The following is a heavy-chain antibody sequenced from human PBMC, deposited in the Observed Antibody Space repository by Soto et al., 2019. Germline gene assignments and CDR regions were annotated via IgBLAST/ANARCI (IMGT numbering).Heavy chain of an antibody. Sequence: SETLSLTCTVSGGSISSSSYYWVLIRQPPGKGLEWIGSIYYSGSTYYNPSLKSRVTISVDTSKNQFSLKLSSVTAADTAVYYCARGVSRRGRAFDIWGQGTMVTVSS. CDR3: ARGVSRRGRAFDI. V-gene: IGHV4-39*01. CDR1: GGSISSSSYY. D-gene: IGHD2-8*01. J-gene: IGHJ3*02. CDR2: IYYSGST.